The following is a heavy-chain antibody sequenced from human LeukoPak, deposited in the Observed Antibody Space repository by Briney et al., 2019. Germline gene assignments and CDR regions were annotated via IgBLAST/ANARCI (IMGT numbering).Heavy chain of an antibody. D-gene: IGHD1-26*01. CDR1: GYTCNSYG. CDR3: ARDLGWELQHFFDH. CDR2: ISAYNGQT. V-gene: IGHV1-18*01. Sequence: GASVKVSCKASGYTCNSYGINWVRQAPGQGLEWMGWISAYNGQTNYAHKFQGRVTMTTDTSTRTVYMELRSLRSDYTAVYYCARDLGWELQHFFDHWGQGTLVTVSA. J-gene: IGHJ4*02.